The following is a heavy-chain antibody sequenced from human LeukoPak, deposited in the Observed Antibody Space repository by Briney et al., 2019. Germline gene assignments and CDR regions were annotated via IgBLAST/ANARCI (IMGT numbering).Heavy chain of an antibody. D-gene: IGHD6-13*01. CDR3: ARAITAVDSY. J-gene: IGHJ4*02. Sequence: PGGSLRLSCAASAFTFCSYWMNWVRQAPGKGLEWVAGIDEDGTEKYYVESVKGRFTISRDDAKKSVYLQMNSLRADDTAVYYCARAITAVDSYWGQGTLVTVSS. CDR1: AFTFCSYW. V-gene: IGHV3-7*01. CDR2: IDEDGTEK.